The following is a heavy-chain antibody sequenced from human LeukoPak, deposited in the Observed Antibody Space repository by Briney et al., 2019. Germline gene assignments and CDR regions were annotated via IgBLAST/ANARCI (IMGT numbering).Heavy chain of an antibody. D-gene: IGHD2-15*01. CDR1: GFTFSDCA. V-gene: IGHV3-73*01. CDR2: IDSRAKSHAT. CDR3: TRDGGSWSHLDF. J-gene: IGHJ4*02. Sequence: GGSLRLSCAGSGFTFSDCAIHWVRQAPGKGLEWVARIDSRAKSHATAYAASVRGRFTVSRDDSKSTAWLQMNSLETEDTAVYFCTRDGGSWSHLDFWGQGTLVTVSS.